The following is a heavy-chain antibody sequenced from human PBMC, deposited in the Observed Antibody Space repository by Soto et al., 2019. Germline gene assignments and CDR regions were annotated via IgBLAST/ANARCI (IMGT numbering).Heavy chain of an antibody. CDR3: ARLYTYGYYHFDH. CDR1: GDSISGGNCY. CDR2: IYYTGTT. D-gene: IGHD3-22*01. V-gene: IGHV4-31*03. J-gene: IGHJ4*02. Sequence: PSETLSLTCTVSGDSISGGNCYWTWIRQHPGRGLEWIGYIYYTGTTHSSPSLQSRVTMSVDTSKNQISLTLTSLTPADTAVYFCARLYTYGYYHFDHWGQGTLVTVSS.